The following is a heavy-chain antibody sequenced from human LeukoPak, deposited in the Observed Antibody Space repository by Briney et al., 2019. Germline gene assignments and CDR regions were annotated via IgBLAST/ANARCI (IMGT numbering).Heavy chain of an antibody. Sequence: GRSLRLSCAASGFSFSDYGMDWVRQAPGKGLEWVAVISYDESNKYYAGSVKGRFTISRDNSKNTLYLQMNSLRAEDTAVYYCAKGKGEGWTDYWGQGTLVIVSS. J-gene: IGHJ4*02. CDR3: AKGKGEGWTDY. D-gene: IGHD3-16*01. CDR2: ISYDESNK. V-gene: IGHV3-30*18. CDR1: GFSFSDYG.